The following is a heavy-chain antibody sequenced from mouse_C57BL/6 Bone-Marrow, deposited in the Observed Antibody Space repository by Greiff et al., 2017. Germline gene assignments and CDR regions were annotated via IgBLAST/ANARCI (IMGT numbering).Heavy chain of an antibody. CDR3: APEIYYYGSSLFAY. J-gene: IGHJ3*01. V-gene: IGHV1-50*01. D-gene: IGHD1-1*01. CDR1: GYTFTSYW. CDR2: LDPSDSYT. Sequence: QVQLQQPGAELVKPGASVKLSCKASGYTFTSYWMQWVKQRPGPGLEWIGELDPSDSYTNYTQKFKGKATLTVDTSSSTAYMQLSSLTSEDSAVYYCAPEIYYYGSSLFAYWDQGTLVTVSA.